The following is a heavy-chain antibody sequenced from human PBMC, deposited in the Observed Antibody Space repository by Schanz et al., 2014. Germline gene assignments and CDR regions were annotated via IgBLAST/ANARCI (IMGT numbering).Heavy chain of an antibody. D-gene: IGHD6-13*01. V-gene: IGHV3-30*04. CDR1: GFTFSGYA. J-gene: IGHJ4*02. Sequence: QVQLVESGGGVVQPGRSLRLSCAASGFTFSGYAMHWVRQAPGKGLEWVAVTSHDGSNKYYADSVKGRFTISRDNSKNTLYLQMNSLRAEDTAVYYCATETYSSSWCFDYWGQGTLVTVSS. CDR3: ATETYSSSWCFDY. CDR2: TSHDGSNK.